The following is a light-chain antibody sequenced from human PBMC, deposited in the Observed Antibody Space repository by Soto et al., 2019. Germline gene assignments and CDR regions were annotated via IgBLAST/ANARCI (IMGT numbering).Light chain of an antibody. J-gene: IGKJ5*01. CDR2: GAS. CDR3: QQYGSSPPIT. V-gene: IGKV3-20*01. CDR1: HSVSSSY. Sequence: EIVLTQSPGTLSLSPGERATLSCRASHSVSSSYLAWYQQKPGQAPRLLLYGASSRATGIPDRFSGSGSGTDFTLTISRLEPEDFAVYYCQQYGSSPPITLGQGTRLEIK.